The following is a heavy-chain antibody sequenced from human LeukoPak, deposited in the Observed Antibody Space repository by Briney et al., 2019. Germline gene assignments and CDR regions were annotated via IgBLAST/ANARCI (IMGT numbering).Heavy chain of an antibody. CDR2: IIPILGIA. D-gene: IGHD2-15*01. J-gene: IGHJ3*02. CDR3: AREGVGGIVVYDAFDI. CDR1: GGTFSSYA. V-gene: IGHV1-69*04. Sequence: SVKVSCKASGGTFSSYAISWVRQAPGQGLEWMGRIIPILGIANYAQKSQGRVTITADKSTSTAYMELNSLRAEDTAVYYCAREGVGGIVVYDAFDIWGQGTMVTVSS.